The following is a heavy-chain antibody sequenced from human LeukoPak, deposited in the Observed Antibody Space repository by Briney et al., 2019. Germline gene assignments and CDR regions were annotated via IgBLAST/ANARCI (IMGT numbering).Heavy chain of an antibody. CDR1: GGSFSGYY. CDR2: INHSGST. D-gene: IGHD3-9*01. Sequence: SETLSLTCAVYGGSFSGYYWSWIRQPPGKGLEWIGEINHSGSTNYNPSLKSRVTMSVDTSKNQFSLKLSSVTAADTAVYYCARKPALYYDILTGSRGLYYMDVWGKGTTVTISS. V-gene: IGHV4-34*01. CDR3: ARKPALYYDILTGSRGLYYMDV. J-gene: IGHJ6*03.